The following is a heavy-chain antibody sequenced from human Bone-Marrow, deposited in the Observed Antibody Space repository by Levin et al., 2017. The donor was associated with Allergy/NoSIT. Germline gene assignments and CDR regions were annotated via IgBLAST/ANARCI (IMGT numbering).Heavy chain of an antibody. CDR3: ARGQSYHRC. V-gene: IGHV3-7*01. CDR2: IKQDGSEK. J-gene: IGHJ4*02. CDR1: GFTFNTYW. D-gene: IGHD1-26*01. Sequence: LSLTCAASGFTFNTYWMSWVRQAPGKGLEWVANIKQDGSEKYYVDSVKGRFTISRDNAKNSLYLQMNSLRVEDTAVYYCARGQSYHRCWGQGTLVTVSS.